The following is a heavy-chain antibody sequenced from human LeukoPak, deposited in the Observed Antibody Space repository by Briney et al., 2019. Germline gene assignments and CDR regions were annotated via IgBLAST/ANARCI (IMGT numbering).Heavy chain of an antibody. CDR1: GGTFSSYA. CDR3: ASLDTAMVNGKFDY. J-gene: IGHJ4*02. D-gene: IGHD5-18*01. CDR2: IIPIFGTA. V-gene: IGHV1-69*06. Sequence: ASVKLSCTASGGTFSSYAISWVRQAPGQGLEWMGGIIPIFGTANYAQKFQGRVTITADKSTSTAYMELSSLRSEDTAVYFCASLDTAMVNGKFDYWGQGTLVTVSS.